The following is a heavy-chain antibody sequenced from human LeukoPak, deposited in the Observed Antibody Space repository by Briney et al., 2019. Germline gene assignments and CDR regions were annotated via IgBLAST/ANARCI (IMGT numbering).Heavy chain of an antibody. CDR2: IYYSGST. CDR1: GGSISSSSYY. CDR3: ARSNRPAVPKWLAASRGYYYGMDV. D-gene: IGHD3-22*01. J-gene: IGHJ6*02. V-gene: IGHV4-39*01. Sequence: PSETLSLTCTVSGGSISSSSYYWGWIRQPPGKGLEWIGSIYYSGSTYYNPSLKSRVTISVDTSKNQFSLKLSSVTAADTAVYYCARSNRPAVPKWLAASRGYYYGMDVWGQGTTVTVSS.